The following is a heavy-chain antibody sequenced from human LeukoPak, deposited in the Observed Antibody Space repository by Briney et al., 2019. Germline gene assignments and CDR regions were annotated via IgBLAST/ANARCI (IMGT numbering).Heavy chain of an antibody. CDR2: ISAYNGNT. Sequence: ASVKVSCKASGYTFTSYGISWVRQAPGQGLEWMGWISAYNGNTNYAQKLQGRVTMTTDTSTSTAYMELRSLRSDDTAVYYCAKDATWYGSGSYYYYYYMDVWGKGTTVTVSS. D-gene: IGHD3-10*01. CDR1: GYTFTSYG. V-gene: IGHV1-18*01. J-gene: IGHJ6*03. CDR3: AKDATWYGSGSYYYYYYMDV.